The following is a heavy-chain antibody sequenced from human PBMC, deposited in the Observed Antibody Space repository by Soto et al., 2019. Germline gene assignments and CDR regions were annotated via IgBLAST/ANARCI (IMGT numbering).Heavy chain of an antibody. V-gene: IGHV1-18*01. CDR2: ISAYTDTP. CDR3: ARVIPGVEAWFDP. J-gene: IGHJ5*02. Sequence: GASVKVSCKASGYTFTNFGVTWVRRAPGQGLEWMGWISAYTDTPNYAQKFQGRVTMTIDTSTSTAYMDVRSLTSDHTAVYYCARVIPGVEAWFDPWGQGTLVTVSS. CDR1: GYTFTNFG. D-gene: IGHD2-2*01.